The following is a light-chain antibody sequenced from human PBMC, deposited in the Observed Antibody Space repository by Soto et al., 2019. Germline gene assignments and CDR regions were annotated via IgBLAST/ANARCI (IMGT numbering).Light chain of an antibody. V-gene: IGKV1-5*01. CDR3: QQLNSYPLT. CDR1: QSVSSW. J-gene: IGKJ4*01. CDR2: DAS. Sequence: DIQITQTPATLSAFAGDRVTVTCRASQSVSSWVAWYQEKPGRGPKLLIYDASTWQSGVPSRFSGSGSGTEFTLTISSLQPEDFATYYCQQLNSYPLTFGGRTNVDI.